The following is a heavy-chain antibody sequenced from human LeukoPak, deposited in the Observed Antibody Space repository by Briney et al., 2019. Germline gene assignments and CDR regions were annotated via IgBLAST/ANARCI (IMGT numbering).Heavy chain of an antibody. Sequence: KPSGTLSLTCTVSGGSISSFYWSWIRQPAGKGLEWIGRIYTSGSTNYNPSLKSRVTMSVDTSKNQFSLKLSSVTAADTAVYYCARDVVVVVAAVSNWFDPWGQGTLVTVSS. CDR2: IYTSGST. V-gene: IGHV4-4*07. CDR1: GGSISSFY. D-gene: IGHD2-15*01. CDR3: ARDVVVVVAAVSNWFDP. J-gene: IGHJ5*02.